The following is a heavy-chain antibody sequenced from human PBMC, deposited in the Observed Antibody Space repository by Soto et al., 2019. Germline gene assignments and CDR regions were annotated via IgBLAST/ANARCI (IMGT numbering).Heavy chain of an antibody. J-gene: IGHJ4*02. D-gene: IGHD3-3*02. CDR1: GYDFTNWG. CDR2: ISGYNGNT. V-gene: IGHV1-18*01. CDR3: ARGIVGRGEMAAVLSDY. Sequence: QVQLVQSGAEVKRPGASVKVSCKASGYDFTNWGLSWVRQAPGQGPEWMGWISGYNGNTNYAQKFQGSVTMTTDTFTTTGYMELWGLTSDDTAVYYCARGIVGRGEMAAVLSDYWGQGTLVTVSS.